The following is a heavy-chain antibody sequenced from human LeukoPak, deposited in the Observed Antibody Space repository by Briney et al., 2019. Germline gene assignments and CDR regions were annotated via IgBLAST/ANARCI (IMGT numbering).Heavy chain of an antibody. Sequence: GGSLRLSCAASGFTFSSYAMTWVRQAPGKGLEWVSTISGSGVTTYFADSVKGRFTISRDNSKNTLYLQMNSLRAEDTAVYYCAKSGYNRFDYWGQGTLVTVSS. D-gene: IGHD5-24*01. CDR2: ISGSGVTT. CDR1: GFTFSSYA. V-gene: IGHV3-23*01. CDR3: AKSGYNRFDY. J-gene: IGHJ4*02.